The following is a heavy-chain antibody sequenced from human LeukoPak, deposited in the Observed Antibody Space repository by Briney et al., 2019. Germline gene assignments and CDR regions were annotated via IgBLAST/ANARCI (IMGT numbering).Heavy chain of an antibody. Sequence: GASVKVSCKASGGTFSSYAISWVRQAPGQGLEWMGGIIPIFGTANYARKFQGRVTITADESTSTAYMELSSLRSEDTAVYYCAREPPYISGYYRTHFDYGAQGTLSTVSS. CDR2: IIPIFGTA. CDR1: GGTFSSYA. J-gene: IGHJ4*02. CDR3: AREPPYISGYYRTHFDY. D-gene: IGHD3-22*01. V-gene: IGHV1-69*13.